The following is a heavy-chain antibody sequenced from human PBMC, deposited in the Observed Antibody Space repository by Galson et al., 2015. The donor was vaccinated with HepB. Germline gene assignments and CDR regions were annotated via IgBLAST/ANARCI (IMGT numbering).Heavy chain of an antibody. CDR2: TSFDGSNK. CDR1: GFTFSSYG. CDR3: AKRESAAYSSGWYVFYS. J-gene: IGHJ4*02. V-gene: IGHV3-30*18. Sequence: SLRLSCAASGFTFSSYGMHWVRQAPGKGLEWVAVTSFDGSNKYYADSVKGRFIISRDNSKDTLFLQMSSLRPEDMAVYYCAKRESAAYSSGWYVFYSWGQGTLVTVSS. D-gene: IGHD6-19*01.